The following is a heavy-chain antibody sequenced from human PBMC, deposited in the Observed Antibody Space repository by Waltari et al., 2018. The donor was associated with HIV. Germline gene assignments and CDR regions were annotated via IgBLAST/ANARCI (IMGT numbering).Heavy chain of an antibody. Sequence: EVQLVESGGGLFKPGGSLRLSCAAPGFTFSGHTMNWVRQAPGKGLEWVSSISSSGTYIYYVDSVQGRFTISRDNAKNSLYLQMNSLRVEDTAIYYCAKVDTHGYLPYNWGQGTLGHRLL. CDR3: AKVDTHGYLPYN. J-gene: IGHJ4*02. D-gene: IGHD5-12*01. CDR2: ISSSGTYI. V-gene: IGHV3-21*01. CDR1: GFTFSGHT.